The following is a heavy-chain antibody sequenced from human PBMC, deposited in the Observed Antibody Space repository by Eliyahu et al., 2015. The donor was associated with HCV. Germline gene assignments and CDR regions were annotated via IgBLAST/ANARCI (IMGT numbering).Heavy chain of an antibody. D-gene: IGHD3-22*01. CDR3: ARDPRLGMIVVVPDRGLDY. V-gene: IGHV1-46*01. J-gene: IGHJ4*02. CDR2: INPXGGST. Sequence: QVQLVQSGAEVKKPGASVKVSCKASGYTFTSYYXHWXRQAPGQGLEWKGXINPXGGSTSYAXKFQGRVTMTRDTSTSTVYMELSSLRSEDTAVYYCARDPRLGMIVVVPDRGLDYWGQGTLVTVSS. CDR1: GYTFTSYY.